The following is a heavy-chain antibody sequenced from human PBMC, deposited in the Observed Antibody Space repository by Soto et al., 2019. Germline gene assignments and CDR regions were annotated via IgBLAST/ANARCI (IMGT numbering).Heavy chain of an antibody. V-gene: IGHV3-33*01. CDR1: GFTFSSYG. CDR3: ARSDLGIAVAGTDY. CDR2: IWYDGSNK. J-gene: IGHJ4*02. D-gene: IGHD6-19*01. Sequence: PGGSLRLSCAASGFTFSSYGMHWVRQAPGKGLEWVAVIWYDGSNKYYADSVKGRFTISRDNSKNTLYLQMNSLRAGDTAVYYCARSDLGIAVAGTDYWGQGTLVTVSS.